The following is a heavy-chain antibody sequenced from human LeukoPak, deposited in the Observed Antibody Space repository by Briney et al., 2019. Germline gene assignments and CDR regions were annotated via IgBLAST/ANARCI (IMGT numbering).Heavy chain of an antibody. CDR1: GGSISSGGYS. CDR3: ATPWVATRGFDY. V-gene: IGHV4-30-2*01. D-gene: IGHD5-12*01. J-gene: IGHJ4*02. Sequence: SETLSLTCAVSGGSISSGGYSWSWIRQPPGKGLEWIGYIYHSGSTYHNPSLKSRVTISVDRSKNQFSLKLSSVTAADTAVYYCATPWVATRGFDYWGQGTLVTVSS. CDR2: IYHSGST.